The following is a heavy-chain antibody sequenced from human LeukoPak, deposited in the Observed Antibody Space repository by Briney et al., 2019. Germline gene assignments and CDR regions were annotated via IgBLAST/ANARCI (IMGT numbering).Heavy chain of an antibody. J-gene: IGHJ4*02. CDR3: ARPRGSGSSTAFDC. Sequence: SETLSLTCAVSGGSINTTNWWSWVRQPPGKGLEWIGEISHRGSTNYNPSLESRVTISIDRSKNQFSLKLTSVTAADTAVYYCARPRGSGSSTAFDCWGQGTLVTVSS. V-gene: IGHV4-4*02. CDR2: ISHRGST. D-gene: IGHD1-26*01. CDR1: GGSINTTNW.